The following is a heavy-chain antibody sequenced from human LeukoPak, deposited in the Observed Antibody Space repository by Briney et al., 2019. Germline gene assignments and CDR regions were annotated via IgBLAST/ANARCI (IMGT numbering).Heavy chain of an antibody. V-gene: IGHV1-3*01. CDR1: GYTFSIFD. D-gene: IGHD5-12*01. CDR3: ARRLGYSNTIGRRGMIYYYYMDV. CDR2: INAGNGNT. J-gene: IGHJ6*03. Sequence: ASVKVSCKASGYTFSIFDIHWVRQAPGQRLEWMGRINAGNGNTKYSQKFQGRVTITRDTSISTAYMELSSLTSEDTAVYYCARRLGYSNTIGRRGMIYYYYMDVWGKGTTVTVSS.